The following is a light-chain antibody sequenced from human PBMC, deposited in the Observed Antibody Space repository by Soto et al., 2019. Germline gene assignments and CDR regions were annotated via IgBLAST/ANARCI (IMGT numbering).Light chain of an antibody. J-gene: IGKJ1*01. CDR3: QQYNSYPWP. V-gene: IGKV1-5*01. CDR1: QSISSW. Sequence: DNQSTPSSSTVSATEGDRVSITCRAGQSISSWLAWYQQKPGKAPKLLIYDASSLQNGVPSRFRGAESGTEFTLTISSLQPDDFAVYYCQQYNSYPWPFGQGAKVAI. CDR2: DAS.